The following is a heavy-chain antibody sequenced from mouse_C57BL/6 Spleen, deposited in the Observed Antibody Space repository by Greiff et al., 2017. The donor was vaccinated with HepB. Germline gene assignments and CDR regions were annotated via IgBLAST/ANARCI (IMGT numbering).Heavy chain of an antibody. CDR2: IYPRSGNT. D-gene: IGHD1-1*01. Sequence: VMLVESGAELARPGASVKLSCKASGYTFTSYGISWVKQRTGQGLEWIGEIYPRSGNTYYNEKFKGKATLTADKSSSTAYMELRSLTSEDSAVYFCARETTVVSPGRFDVWGTGTTVTVSS. J-gene: IGHJ1*03. CDR3: ARETTVVSPGRFDV. CDR1: GYTFTSYG. V-gene: IGHV1-81*01.